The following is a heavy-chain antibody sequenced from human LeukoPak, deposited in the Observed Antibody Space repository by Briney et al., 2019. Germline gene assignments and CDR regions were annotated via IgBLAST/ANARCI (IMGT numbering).Heavy chain of an antibody. V-gene: IGHV3-33*01. CDR3: ARKRYYFDY. CDR1: GFTFSSYG. J-gene: IGHJ4*02. CDR2: IWYDGSNK. Sequence: PGRSLRLSWAAAGFTFSSYGMHWVRQAPGKGLEWVAVIWYDGSNKYYADSVKGRFTISRDNSKNTLYPQMNSLRAEDTAVYYCARKRYYFDYWGQGTLVTVSS.